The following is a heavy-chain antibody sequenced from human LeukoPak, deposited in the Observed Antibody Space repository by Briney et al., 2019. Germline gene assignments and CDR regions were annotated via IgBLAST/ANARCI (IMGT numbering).Heavy chain of an antibody. CDR2: IYYSGST. CDR3: ARGHFLGTGTNWFDP. Sequence: SETLSLTCGVSGYSISSGYYWGWIRQPPGKGLEWIGYIYYSGSTNYNPSLKSRVTISVDTSKNQFSLKLSSVTAADTAVYYCARGHFLGTGTNWFDPWGQGTLVTVSS. V-gene: IGHV4-38-2*01. J-gene: IGHJ5*02. CDR1: GYSISSGYY. D-gene: IGHD1-1*01.